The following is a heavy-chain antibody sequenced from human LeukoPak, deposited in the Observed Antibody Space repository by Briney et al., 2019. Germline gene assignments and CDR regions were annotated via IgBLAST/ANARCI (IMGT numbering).Heavy chain of an antibody. CDR1: GGSISSGSYY. V-gene: IGHV4-61*02. CDR2: IYTSGST. Sequence: PSETLSLTCTVSGGSISSGSYYWSWIRQPAGKGLEWIGRIYTSGSTNYNPSLKSRVTISVDTSKNQFSLKLSSVTAADTAVYYCAREGEAGYSSSWYYWFDPWGQGTLVTVSS. J-gene: IGHJ5*02. CDR3: AREGEAGYSSSWYYWFDP. D-gene: IGHD6-13*01.